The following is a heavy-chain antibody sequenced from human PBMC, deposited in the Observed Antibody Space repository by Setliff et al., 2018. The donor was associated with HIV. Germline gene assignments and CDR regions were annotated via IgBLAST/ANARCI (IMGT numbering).Heavy chain of an antibody. CDR3: GRVEITIFGVADAFDI. V-gene: IGHV3-48*03. CDR1: GFTFSSYE. J-gene: IGHJ3*02. D-gene: IGHD3-3*01. Sequence: GGSLRLSCAASGFTFSSYEMNWVRQAPGKGLEWVSSISSSSSTIYYADSVKGRFTISRDNAKNSLYLQMNSLRAEDTAFYYCGRVEITIFGVADAFDIWGQGTMVTVSS. CDR2: ISSSSSTI.